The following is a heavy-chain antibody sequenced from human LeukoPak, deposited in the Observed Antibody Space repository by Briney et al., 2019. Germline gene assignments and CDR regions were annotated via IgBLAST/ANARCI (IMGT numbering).Heavy chain of an antibody. D-gene: IGHD5-12*01. CDR3: ARDFIVATPYFDY. CDR2: IIPIFGTA. Sequence: GSSVKVSCKASVGTFSSYTISWVRQAPGQGLEWMGGIIPIFGTANYAQKFQGRVTITADESTSTAYMELSSLRSEDTAVYSCARDFIVATPYFDYWGQGTLVTVSS. J-gene: IGHJ4*02. CDR1: VGTFSSYT. V-gene: IGHV1-69*01.